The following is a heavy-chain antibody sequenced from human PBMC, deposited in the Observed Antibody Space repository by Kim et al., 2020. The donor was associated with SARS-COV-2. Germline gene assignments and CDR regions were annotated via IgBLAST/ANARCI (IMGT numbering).Heavy chain of an antibody. CDR3: ARDPGIAATGYFQH. J-gene: IGHJ1*01. D-gene: IGHD6-13*01. Sequence: ADSVKGRFTISRDNSKNTLYLQMNSLRAEDTAVYYCARDPGIAATGYFQHWGQGTLVTVSS. V-gene: IGHV3-30*07.